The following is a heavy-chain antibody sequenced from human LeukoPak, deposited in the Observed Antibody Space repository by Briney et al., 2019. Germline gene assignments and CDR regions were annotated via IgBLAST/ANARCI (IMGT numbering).Heavy chain of an antibody. J-gene: IGHJ4*02. D-gene: IGHD2-21*01. V-gene: IGHV3-23*01. CDR3: ARDLSAAYDF. Sequence: HSGESLRLSCAAPGFTFRSYAMSWVRQVPGKGLEWVSAISGNGGSTYYADSVKGRFTISRDNSKNTLYLQMNSLRAEDTAVYYCARDLSAAYDFWGQGILVTVSS. CDR1: GFTFRSYA. CDR2: ISGNGGST.